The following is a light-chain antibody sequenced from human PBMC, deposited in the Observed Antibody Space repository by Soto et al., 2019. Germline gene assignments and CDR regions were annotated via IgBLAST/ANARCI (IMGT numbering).Light chain of an antibody. CDR1: QSISSW. CDR2: KAS. CDR3: QQYNSYAWT. V-gene: IGKV1-5*03. J-gene: IGKJ1*01. Sequence: DNRMIQSPSTMSASVGDRVTITCRASQSISSWLAWYQQKPGKAPKLLIYKASSLESGVPSRFSGSGSGTEFTLTISSLQPDDFATYYCQQYNSYAWTFGQGTKVEIK.